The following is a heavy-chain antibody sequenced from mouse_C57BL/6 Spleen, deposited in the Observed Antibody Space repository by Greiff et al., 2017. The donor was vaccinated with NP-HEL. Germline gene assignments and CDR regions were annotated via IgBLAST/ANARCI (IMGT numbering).Heavy chain of an antibody. V-gene: IGHV1-82*01. J-gene: IGHJ2*01. CDR3: ARSQGGYGNYVDFDY. CDR2: IYPGDGDT. CDR1: GYAFSSSW. Sequence: QVQLKQSGPELVKPGASVKISCKASGYAFSSSWMNWVKQRPGKGLEWIGRIYPGDGDTNYNGKFKGKATLTADKSSSTAYMQLSSLTSEDSAVYFCARSQGGYGNYVDFDYWGQGTTLTVSS. D-gene: IGHD2-1*01.